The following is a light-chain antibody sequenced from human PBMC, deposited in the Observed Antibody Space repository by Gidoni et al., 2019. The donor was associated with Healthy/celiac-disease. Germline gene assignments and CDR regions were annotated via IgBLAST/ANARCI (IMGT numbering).Light chain of an antibody. CDR1: QSVSSN. Sequence: ELVMTQSPATLSVSPGDRATLSCRASQSVSSNLAWYQQKPGQAPRLLIYGASTRATGIPARFSGSGSGTEFTRTISSLKSEDFAVYYCQQYNNWPAITFXXXTRLEIK. CDR3: QQYNNWPAIT. J-gene: IGKJ5*01. V-gene: IGKV3-15*01. CDR2: GAS.